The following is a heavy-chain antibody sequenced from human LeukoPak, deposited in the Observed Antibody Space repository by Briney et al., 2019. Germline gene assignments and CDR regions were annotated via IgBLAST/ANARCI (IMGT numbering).Heavy chain of an antibody. J-gene: IGHJ4*02. CDR3: ARAYY. CDR1: GFTFSVYW. Sequence: GGSLRLSCEASGFTFSVYWMAWVRQAPGKGLEWVANIKQDGSEKYYVDAVKGRFTISRDNAKNSLYLQMNSLRAEDTAVYYCARAYYWGQGTLVTVSS. CDR2: IKQDGSEK. V-gene: IGHV3-7*01.